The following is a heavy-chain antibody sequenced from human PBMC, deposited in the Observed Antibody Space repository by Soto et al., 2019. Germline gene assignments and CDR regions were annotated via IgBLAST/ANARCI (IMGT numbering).Heavy chain of an antibody. J-gene: IGHJ4*02. CDR3: AKNWDTTSSSSSH. CDR1: GFTFSTYA. D-gene: IGHD6-6*01. V-gene: IGHV3-23*01. CDR2: ISGSGGST. Sequence: PGGSLRLSCAASGFTFSTYAMSWVRQAPGKGLEWVSAISGSGGSTYYADSVKGRFTISRDNSKNTLYLQMHSLRSEDMAVYYCAKNWDTTSSSSSHWGQGTLVTVSS.